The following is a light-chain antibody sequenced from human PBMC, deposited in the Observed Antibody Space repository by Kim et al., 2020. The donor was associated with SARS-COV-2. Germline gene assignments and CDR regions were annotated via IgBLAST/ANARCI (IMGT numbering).Light chain of an antibody. CDR3: QQYNFWPPLT. J-gene: IGKJ4*01. CDR2: GAY. CDR1: QGVSNR. Sequence: GKGAPLSCGAGQGVSNRLAWYQQRPDQAPRLLIFGAYTRAIGIPARFSGSGSGTEFTLTISDLQSEAFAVYDCQQYNFWPPLTFGGGTKVNIK. V-gene: IGKV3-15*01.